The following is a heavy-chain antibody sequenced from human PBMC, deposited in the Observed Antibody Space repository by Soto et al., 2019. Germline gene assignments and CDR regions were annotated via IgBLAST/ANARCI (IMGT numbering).Heavy chain of an antibody. D-gene: IGHD1-26*01. CDR1: GGTFSTYS. V-gene: IGHV1-69*06. Sequence: QVQLVQSGAEVKKPGSSVKVSCKTSGGTFSTYSIVWVRQAPGEGLEWMGGIIPIFGTANYAQKFQDRVTITADKSTNTAVIELSSLKSEDTAMYYCASSSGNNYGVGTNYYFDYWGQGTLVTVSS. J-gene: IGHJ4*02. CDR2: IIPIFGTA. CDR3: ASSSGNNYGVGTNYYFDY.